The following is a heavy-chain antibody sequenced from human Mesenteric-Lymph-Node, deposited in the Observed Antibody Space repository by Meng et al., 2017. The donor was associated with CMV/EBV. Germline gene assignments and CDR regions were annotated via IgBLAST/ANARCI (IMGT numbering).Heavy chain of an antibody. V-gene: IGHV3-7*01. CDR1: GFTFSSYG. D-gene: IGHD3-22*01. CDR2: IKQDGSEK. CDR3: AKYSSGYYPYYFDY. Sequence: GESLKISCAASGFTFSSYGMHWVRQAPGKGLEWVANIKQDGSEKYYVDSVKGRFTISRDNTKNSLYLQMNSLRAEDTAVYYCAKYSSGYYPYYFDYWGQGTLVTVSS. J-gene: IGHJ4*02.